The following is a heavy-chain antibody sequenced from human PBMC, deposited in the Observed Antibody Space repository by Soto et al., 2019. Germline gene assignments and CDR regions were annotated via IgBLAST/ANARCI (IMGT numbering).Heavy chain of an antibody. V-gene: IGHV3-48*01. CDR2: IGSSSSTI. D-gene: IGHD6-19*01. Sequence: GGSLRLSCAASGFTFSSYSMNWVRQAPGKGLEWVSYIGSSSSTIYYADSVKGRFTISRDNAKNSLYLQMNSLRAEDTAVYYCARERAVAGTDYYYYYYMDVWGKGTTVTVSS. J-gene: IGHJ6*03. CDR1: GFTFSSYS. CDR3: ARERAVAGTDYYYYYYMDV.